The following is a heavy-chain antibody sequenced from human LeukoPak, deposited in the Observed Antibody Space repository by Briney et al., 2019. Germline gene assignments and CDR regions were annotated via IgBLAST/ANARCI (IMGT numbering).Heavy chain of an antibody. Sequence: GGSLRLSCAASGFTFSSYGMHWVRQAPGKGLEWVAVIWYDGSNKYYADSVKGRFTISRDDSKNTLYLQMNILRAEDTAVYYCARGQWLAWIDYWGQGTLVTVSS. J-gene: IGHJ4*02. D-gene: IGHD6-19*01. CDR3: ARGQWLAWIDY. CDR1: GFTFSSYG. CDR2: IWYDGSNK. V-gene: IGHV3-33*01.